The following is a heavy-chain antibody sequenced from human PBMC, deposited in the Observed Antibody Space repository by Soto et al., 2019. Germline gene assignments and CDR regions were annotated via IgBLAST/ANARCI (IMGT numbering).Heavy chain of an antibody. CDR3: ARLDYAEYYFDY. V-gene: IGHV5-51*01. Sequence: PGESLKISCKASGYSFTSYWIAWVRQTPGKGLEWMGIIYPGDSDARYSPSFQGQVTISVDTSITTAYLHWVSLKASDTAMYYCARLDYAEYYFDYWGQGTLVTVS. D-gene: IGHD4-17*01. CDR2: IYPGDSDA. J-gene: IGHJ4*02. CDR1: GYSFTSYW.